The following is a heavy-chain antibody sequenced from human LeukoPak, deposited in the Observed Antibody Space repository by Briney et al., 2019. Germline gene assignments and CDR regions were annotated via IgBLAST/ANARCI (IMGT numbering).Heavy chain of an antibody. J-gene: IGHJ4*02. D-gene: IGHD6-13*01. CDR2: IYYSGST. CDR3: ARGAAAGTDY. Sequence: SETLSLTCTVSGGSISSFYWSWIRQPPGKGLEWIGYIYYSGSTNYNPSLKSRLTILIDTSKNQISLKLTSVTAADTAVYYCARGAAAGTDYWGQGTLVTVSS. CDR1: GGSISSFY. V-gene: IGHV4-59*01.